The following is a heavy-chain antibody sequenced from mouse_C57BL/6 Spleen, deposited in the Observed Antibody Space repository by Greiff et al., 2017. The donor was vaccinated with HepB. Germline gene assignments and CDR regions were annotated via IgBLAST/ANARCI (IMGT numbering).Heavy chain of an antibody. V-gene: IGHV14-4*01. D-gene: IGHD1-1*01. CDR3: TTNYYGSSYGDY. CDR1: GFNIKDDY. CDR2: IEPENGDT. J-gene: IGHJ2*01. Sequence: EVQLQQSGAELVRPGASVKLSCTASGFNIKDDYMHWVKQRPEQGLEWIGWIEPENGDTEYASKFQGQATITADTSSNTAYLPLSSLTSEDTAVYYCTTNYYGSSYGDYWGQGTTLTVSS.